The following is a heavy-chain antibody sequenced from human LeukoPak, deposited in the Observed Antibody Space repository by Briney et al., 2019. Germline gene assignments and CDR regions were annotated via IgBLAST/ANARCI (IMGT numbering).Heavy chain of an antibody. D-gene: IGHD3-3*01. Sequence: ASVNVSCTASGYTFTTYGISWGRQAPGQGLEWMGWISAYNGNTNYAQKLQGRVTMTTDTSTSTAYMELRSLRSDDTAVYYCARDLEAGGYFDYWGQGTLVTVSS. CDR2: ISAYNGNT. V-gene: IGHV1-18*01. CDR1: GYTFTTYG. CDR3: ARDLEAGGYFDY. J-gene: IGHJ4*02.